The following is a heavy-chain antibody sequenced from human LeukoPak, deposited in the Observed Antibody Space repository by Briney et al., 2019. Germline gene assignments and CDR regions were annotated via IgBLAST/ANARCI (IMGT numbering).Heavy chain of an antibody. J-gene: IGHJ4*02. Sequence: PGGSLRLSCAVSGFTFSGYAMHWVRQAPGKGLEHVSTINTDGGSTYYAKSVKGRFTISRDNSKNTPYLQMGSLRAEDMAVYYCARRERDGYNYFDYWGQGTLVTVSS. CDR2: INTDGGST. D-gene: IGHD5-24*01. CDR3: ARRERDGYNYFDY. CDR1: GFTFSGYA. V-gene: IGHV3-64*01.